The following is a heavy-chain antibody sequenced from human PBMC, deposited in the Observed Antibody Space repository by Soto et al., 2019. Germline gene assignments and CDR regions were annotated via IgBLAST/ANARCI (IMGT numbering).Heavy chain of an antibody. V-gene: IGHV3-7*04. CDR2: IKQDGSEK. CDR1: GFTFSSYW. D-gene: IGHD3-10*01. CDR3: ARGAGSYFRRVVGAFDI. J-gene: IGHJ3*02. Sequence: PGGSLRLSCAASGFTFSSYWMTWVRQAPGKGLEWVANIKQDGSEKFYVDYVKGRFTISRDNAKNSLYMQMNSLRAEDTVVYFFARGAGSYFRRVVGAFDIWGQGTMVTVSS.